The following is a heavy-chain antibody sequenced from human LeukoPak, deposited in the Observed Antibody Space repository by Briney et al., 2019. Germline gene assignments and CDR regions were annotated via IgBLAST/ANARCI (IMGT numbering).Heavy chain of an antibody. Sequence: GGSLRLSCAASGFTFSSYAMHWVRQAPGKGLEWVAVISYDGSNKYYADSVKGRFTISRDNSKNTLYLQMNSLRAEDTAVYYCARDRGQQWLDYYFDYWGQGTLVTVSS. CDR1: GFTFSSYA. V-gene: IGHV3-30*04. CDR3: ARDRGQQWLDYYFDY. CDR2: ISYDGSNK. D-gene: IGHD6-19*01. J-gene: IGHJ4*02.